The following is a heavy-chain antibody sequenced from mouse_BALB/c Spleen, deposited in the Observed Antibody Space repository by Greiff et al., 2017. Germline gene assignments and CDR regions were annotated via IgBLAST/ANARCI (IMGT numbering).Heavy chain of an antibody. D-gene: IGHD1-1*01. J-gene: IGHJ2*01. CDR2: IDPENGDT. CDR1: GFNIKDYY. CDR3: NAEGGMIYYYGKGY. V-gene: IGHV14-4*02. Sequence: VQLKESGAELVRSGASVKLSCTASGFNIKDYYMHWVKQRPEQGLEWIGWIDPENGDTEYAPKFQGKATMTADTSSNTAYLHLSSLTSEDTAVYYCNAEGGMIYYYGKGYWGQGTTLTVSS.